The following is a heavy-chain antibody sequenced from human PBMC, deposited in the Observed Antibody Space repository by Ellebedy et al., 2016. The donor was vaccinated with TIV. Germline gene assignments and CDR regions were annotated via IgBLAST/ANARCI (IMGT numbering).Heavy chain of an antibody. V-gene: IGHV3-48*03. D-gene: IGHD2-15*01. CDR1: GFTFSSYE. J-gene: IGHJ4*02. CDR2: ISSSGSTI. Sequence: PGGSLRLSCAASGFTFSSYEMNWVRQAPGKGLEWVSYISSSGSTIYYADSVKGRFTISRDNAKNSLNLQMNSLRAEDTAVYYCARGEYCSGGSCPTYFDYWGQGTLVTVSS. CDR3: ARGEYCSGGSCPTYFDY.